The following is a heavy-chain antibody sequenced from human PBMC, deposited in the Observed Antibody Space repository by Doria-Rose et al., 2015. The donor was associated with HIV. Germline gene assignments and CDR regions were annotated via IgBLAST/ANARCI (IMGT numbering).Heavy chain of an antibody. V-gene: IGHV2-26*01. CDR2: IFSDDER. CDR1: GVSLSSPGMG. Sequence: SGPVLVKPTETLTLTCTVSGVSLSSPGMGVSWIRQTPGKALEWLANIFSDDERSYKTSLKSRLTISRGTSKSQVALTMTDMDPVDTATYYCARIKSSRWYHKYYFDFWGQGTLVIVSA. D-gene: IGHD6-13*01. CDR3: ARIKSSRWYHKYYFDF. J-gene: IGHJ4*02.